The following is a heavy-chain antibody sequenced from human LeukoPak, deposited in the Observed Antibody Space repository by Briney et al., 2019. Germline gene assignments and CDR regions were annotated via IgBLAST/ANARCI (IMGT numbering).Heavy chain of an antibody. CDR1: GFTFSSYG. V-gene: IGHV3-33*01. D-gene: IGHD6-13*01. CDR2: IWYDGSNK. J-gene: IGHJ4*02. CDR3: ARDEGTAAAVAYY. Sequence: GGSLRLSCAASGFTFSSYGMLWVRQAPGKGREWVEVIWYDGSNKHYADSVKGQFTISRDNSNNTLYLQMNSLRAEDTAVYYCARDEGTAAAVAYYWGQGTLVTVSS.